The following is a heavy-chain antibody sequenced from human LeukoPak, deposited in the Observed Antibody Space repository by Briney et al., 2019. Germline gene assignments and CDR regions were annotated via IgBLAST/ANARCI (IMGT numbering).Heavy chain of an antibody. V-gene: IGHV1-2*02. J-gene: IGHJ4*02. CDR3: ARVVWGAGYSSGWYSDY. CDR2: INPNSGGT. D-gene: IGHD6-19*01. Sequence: GASVKVSCKASGYTFTGYYMHWVRQAPGQGLEWTGWINPNSGGTNYAQKFQGRVTMTRDTSISTAYMELSRLRSDDTAVYYCARVVWGAGYSSGWYSDYWGQGTLVTVSS. CDR1: GYTFTGYY.